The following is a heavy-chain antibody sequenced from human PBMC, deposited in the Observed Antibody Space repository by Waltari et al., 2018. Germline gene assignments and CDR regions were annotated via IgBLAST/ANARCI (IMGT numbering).Heavy chain of an antibody. V-gene: IGHV1-69*12. CDR3: ASGRNGDYESWFDP. J-gene: IGHJ5*02. CDR1: GGTFSSYA. D-gene: IGHD4-17*01. Sequence: VQLVQSGAEWKKPGSSVKVSCKASGGTFSSYAISWVRQTPGQGLEWMGGIIPIFGTANDAQKFQGRVTITADESTSTAYMELSSLRSEDTAVYYCASGRNGDYESWFDPWGQGTLVTVSS. CDR2: IIPIFGTA.